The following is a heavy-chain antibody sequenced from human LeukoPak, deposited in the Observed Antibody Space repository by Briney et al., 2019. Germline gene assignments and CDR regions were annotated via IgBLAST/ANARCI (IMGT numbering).Heavy chain of an antibody. V-gene: IGHV4-30-4*08. Sequence: SQTLSLTCTVSGGSISSGDYYWSWIRQPPGKGLEWIGYIYYSGSTYYNPSLKSRVTISVDTSKNQFSLKLSSVTAADTAVYYCARASRGAFGYMDVWGKGTTVTVSS. CDR3: ARASRGAFGYMDV. D-gene: IGHD2-2*01. CDR1: GGSISSGDYY. J-gene: IGHJ6*03. CDR2: IYYSGST.